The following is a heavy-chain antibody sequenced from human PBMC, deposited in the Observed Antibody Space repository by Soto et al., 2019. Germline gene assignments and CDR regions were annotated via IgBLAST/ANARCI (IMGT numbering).Heavy chain of an antibody. D-gene: IGHD2-8*01. CDR1: GYSFTANS. CDR3: ARDEDCTNAVCSNWFDP. Sequence: ASVKVSCKASGYSFTANSMHWVRQAPGQGLEWMGWINPNNGGTNYARKFQGWVTITRDTSISTAYMELSSLKSEDTAVYYCARDEDCTNAVCSNWFDPWGHGTLVTVAS. J-gene: IGHJ5*02. CDR2: INPNNGGT. V-gene: IGHV1-2*04.